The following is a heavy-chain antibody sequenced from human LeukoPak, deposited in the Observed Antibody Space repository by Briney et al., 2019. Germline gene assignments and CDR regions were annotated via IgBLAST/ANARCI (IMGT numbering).Heavy chain of an antibody. Sequence: GGSLRLSCAASGFTFSSYAMSWVRQAPGKGLQWVANIKADGSEKFYVDSVKGRFTISRDNAKNSLYLQMNSLRDEDTAMYYCARAYYDSSGYYYVYFDYWGQGTLVTVSS. CDR1: GFTFSSYA. V-gene: IGHV3-7*01. CDR2: IKADGSEK. D-gene: IGHD3-22*01. J-gene: IGHJ4*02. CDR3: ARAYYDSSGYYYVYFDY.